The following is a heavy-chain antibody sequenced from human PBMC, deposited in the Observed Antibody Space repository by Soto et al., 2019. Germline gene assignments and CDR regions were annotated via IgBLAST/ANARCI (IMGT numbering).Heavy chain of an antibody. D-gene: IGHD6-13*01. J-gene: IGHJ4*02. Sequence: GGSLRLSCEASGFTLSSNGMHWVRQAPAKGLEWVAVISYDGSKKYYADSVKGRFTISRDNSKNTLYLQMNSLRAEDTAVYYCAKESSSSWYGNDFDYWGQGTLVTVSS. V-gene: IGHV3-30*18. CDR2: ISYDGSKK. CDR3: AKESSSSWYGNDFDY. CDR1: GFTLSSNG.